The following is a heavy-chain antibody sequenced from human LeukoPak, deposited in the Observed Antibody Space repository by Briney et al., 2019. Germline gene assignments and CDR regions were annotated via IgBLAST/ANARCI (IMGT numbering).Heavy chain of an antibody. J-gene: IGHJ4*02. CDR1: GYSFTSYW. D-gene: IGHD3-22*01. CDR2: IYPGDSDT. CDR3: ARLAKYYYDSSGYHFDY. V-gene: IGHV5-51*01. Sequence: GESLKISCKGSGYSFTSYWIGWVRQMPGKGLEWMGIIYPGDSDTRYSPSFQGQVTISADKSISTAYLQWSSLKASDTAMYYCARLAKYYYDSSGYHFDYWGQGTLVTVSP.